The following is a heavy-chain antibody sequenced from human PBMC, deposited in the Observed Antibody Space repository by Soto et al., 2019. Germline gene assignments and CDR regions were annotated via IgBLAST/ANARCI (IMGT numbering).Heavy chain of an antibody. Sequence: SVKVSCKASGCTFSSYAISWVRQAPGQGLEWMGGIIPIFGTANYAQKFQGRVTITADESTSTAYMELSSLRSEDTAVYYCARDQHVWSRYNGDIHVYGLYYYGMDVWGQGTTVTVSS. CDR2: IIPIFGTA. CDR3: ARDQHVWSRYNGDIHVYGLYYYGMDV. D-gene: IGHD3-3*01. CDR1: GCTFSSYA. V-gene: IGHV1-69*13. J-gene: IGHJ6*02.